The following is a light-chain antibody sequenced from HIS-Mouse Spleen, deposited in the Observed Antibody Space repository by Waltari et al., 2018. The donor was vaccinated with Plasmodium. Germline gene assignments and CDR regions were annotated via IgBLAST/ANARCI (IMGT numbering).Light chain of an antibody. CDR1: ALPTKS. V-gene: IGLV3-10*01. CDR3: YSTDSSGNHRV. CDR2: DDS. J-gene: IGLJ3*02. Sequence: SYELTPPPSVSLSPGPTARLTCSGDALPTKSAYWYQQKSGQAPSLVIYDDSKRPSGIPERFSGSSSGTMATLTISGAQVEDEADYYCYSTDSSGNHRVFGGGTKLTVL.